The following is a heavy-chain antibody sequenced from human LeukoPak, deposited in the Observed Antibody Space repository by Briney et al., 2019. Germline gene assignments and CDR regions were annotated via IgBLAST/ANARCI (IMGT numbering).Heavy chain of an antibody. D-gene: IGHD3-3*01. CDR3: ASLWSGYYPSGGDS. CDR2: ISSSSYI. CDR1: GFTFSSYS. Sequence: PGGSLRLSCAASGFTFSSYSMNWVRQAPGKGLEWVSSISSSSYIYYADSVKGRFTISRDNAKNSLYLQMNSLRAEDTAVYYCASLWSGYYPSGGDSWGQGTLVTVSS. J-gene: IGHJ4*02. V-gene: IGHV3-21*01.